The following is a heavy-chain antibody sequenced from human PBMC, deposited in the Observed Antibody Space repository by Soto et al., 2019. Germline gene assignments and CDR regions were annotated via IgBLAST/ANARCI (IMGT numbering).Heavy chain of an antibody. Sequence: GASVKVSCKASGYTFTGYYMHWVRQAPGQGLEWMGWINPNSGGTNYAQKFQGRVTMTRDTSISTAYMELSRLRSDDTAVYYCAXDYYDSSGYLYYYGMDVWGQGTTVTVSS. CDR3: AXDYYDSSGYLYYYGMDV. J-gene: IGHJ6*02. D-gene: IGHD3-22*01. CDR1: GYTFTGYY. CDR2: INPNSGGT. V-gene: IGHV1-2*02.